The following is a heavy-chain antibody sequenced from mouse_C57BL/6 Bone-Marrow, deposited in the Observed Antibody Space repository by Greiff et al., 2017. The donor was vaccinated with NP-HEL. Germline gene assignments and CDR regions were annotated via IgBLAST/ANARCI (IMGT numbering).Heavy chain of an antibody. V-gene: IGHV1-69*01. CDR3: ASFSSYDYYAMDY. Sequence: QVQLQQPGAELVMPGASVKLSCKASGYTFTSYWMHWVKQRPGQGLEWIGEIDPSDSYTNYNQKFKAKSTLTVDKSSSTAYMQLSSLTSEDSAVYYCASFSSYDYYAMDYWGQGTSVTVSS. D-gene: IGHD1-1*01. CDR2: IDPSDSYT. CDR1: GYTFTSYW. J-gene: IGHJ4*01.